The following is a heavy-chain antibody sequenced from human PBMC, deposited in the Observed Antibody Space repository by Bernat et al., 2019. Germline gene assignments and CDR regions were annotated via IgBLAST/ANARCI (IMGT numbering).Heavy chain of an antibody. CDR3: ARHLEVAVAYFYYDV. CDR1: GDSVSRKSVV. CDR2: TYYRSKWYN. Sequence: QVQMQQSGPGLVKPSQTLSLTCAISGDSVSRKSVVWNWIRQSPSRGLEWLGRTYYRSKWYNDYAVSVKVRITINADKSKNLFSMQLNSVTPEDTAVYYCARHLEVAVAYFYYDVGGRGTLVTVSS. D-gene: IGHD6-19*01. V-gene: IGHV6-1*01. J-gene: IGHJ2*01.